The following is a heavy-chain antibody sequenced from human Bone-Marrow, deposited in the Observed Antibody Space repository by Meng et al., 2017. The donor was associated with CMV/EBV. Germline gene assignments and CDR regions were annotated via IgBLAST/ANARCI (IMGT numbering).Heavy chain of an antibody. CDR3: ARGLYQLLLSQYNWFDP. D-gene: IGHD2-2*01. J-gene: IGHJ5*02. V-gene: IGHV1-2*02. Sequence: ASVKVSCKASGYTFTGHYMHWVRQAPGQGLEWMGWINPNSGGTNYAQKFQGRVTMTRDTSISTAYMELSRRRSDDTAVYYCARGLYQLLLSQYNWFDPWGQGTLVTVSS. CDR1: GYTFTGHY. CDR2: INPNSGGT.